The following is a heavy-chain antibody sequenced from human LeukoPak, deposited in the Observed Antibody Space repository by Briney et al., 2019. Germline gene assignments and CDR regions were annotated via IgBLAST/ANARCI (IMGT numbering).Heavy chain of an antibody. J-gene: IGHJ4*02. CDR1: GGTFSSYA. Sequence: GSSVKVSCKASGGTFSSYAISWVRQAPGQGLEWMGRIIPILGIANYAQKFQGRVTITADKSTSTAYMELSSLRSEDTAVYYCARPLDSGSSYDYWGQGTLVTVSS. V-gene: IGHV1-69*04. CDR2: IIPILGIA. D-gene: IGHD1-26*01. CDR3: ARPLDSGSSYDY.